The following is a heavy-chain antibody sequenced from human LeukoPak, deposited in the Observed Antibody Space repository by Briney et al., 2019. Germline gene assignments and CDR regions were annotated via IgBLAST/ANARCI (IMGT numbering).Heavy chain of an antibody. CDR3: ATRGAAAGTGLYYYYMDV. CDR1: GGSISSSSYY. J-gene: IGHJ6*03. D-gene: IGHD6-13*01. V-gene: IGHV4-39*01. Sequence: PSETLSLTCTVSGGSISSSSYYWGWIRQPPGKGLGWIGSIYYSGSTYYNPSLKSRVTISVDTSKNQFSLKLSSVTAADTAVYYCATRGAAAGTGLYYYYMDVWGKGTTVTVSS. CDR2: IYYSGST.